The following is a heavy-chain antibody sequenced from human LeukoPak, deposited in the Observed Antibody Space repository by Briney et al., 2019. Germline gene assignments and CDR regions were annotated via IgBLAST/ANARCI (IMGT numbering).Heavy chain of an antibody. V-gene: IGHV1-46*01. D-gene: IGHD6-19*01. J-gene: IGHJ4*02. CDR3: ATDRISGWYYFDY. CDR1: GYSFTSNY. CDR2: IYPRDGST. Sequence: GASVKVSCKASGYSFTSNYIHWVRQAPGQGLEWMGMIYPRDGSTSYAQKFQGRVTMTEDTSTDTAYMELSSLRSEDTAMYYCATDRISGWYYFDYWGQGTLVTVSS.